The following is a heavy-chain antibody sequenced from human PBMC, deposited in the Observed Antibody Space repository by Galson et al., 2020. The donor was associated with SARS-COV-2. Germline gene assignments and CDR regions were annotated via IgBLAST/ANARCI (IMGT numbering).Heavy chain of an antibody. V-gene: IGHV4-4*02. D-gene: IGHD3-10*01. CDR1: GGSIINNNW. CDR2: IYHSGST. CDR3: ARPSGGATLDV. J-gene: IGHJ3*01. Sequence: SETLSLTCAVSGGSIINNNWWSWVRQPPGKGLEWIGDIYHSGSTNYNPSLKSRVTMSVDKSKNQVSLDLSSVTAADTAIYYCARPSGGATLDVWGPGTMVTVSS.